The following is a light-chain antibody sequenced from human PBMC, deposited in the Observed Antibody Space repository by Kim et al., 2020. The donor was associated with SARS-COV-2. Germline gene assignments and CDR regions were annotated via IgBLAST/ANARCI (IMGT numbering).Light chain of an antibody. V-gene: IGLV9-49*01. Sequence: TCNLSSGYSNYKVDWYQQRPGKGPRFVMRVCTGGIGGSKGDGSPDRFSVLGSGLNRFLTIKNIQEEDESDYHCGADHGSGSNFVYVFGTGTQRTVL. J-gene: IGLJ1*01. CDR2: VCTGGIGG. CDR1: SGYSNYK. CDR3: GADHGSGSNFVYV.